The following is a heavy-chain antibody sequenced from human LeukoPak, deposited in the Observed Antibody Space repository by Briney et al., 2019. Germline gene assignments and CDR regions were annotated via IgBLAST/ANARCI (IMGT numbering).Heavy chain of an antibody. Sequence: GGSLRLSCSVSGFNLSAFPMHWVRQAPGKGLEYLSIISSDGTNTYYADSVKAGFTISRDNSQNRLYLHMSGLTTEDTAVYYCVSLLNWGQGTLVTVSS. V-gene: IGHV3-64D*06. CDR3: VSLLN. CDR1: GFNLSAFP. J-gene: IGHJ4*02. CDR2: ISSDGTNT.